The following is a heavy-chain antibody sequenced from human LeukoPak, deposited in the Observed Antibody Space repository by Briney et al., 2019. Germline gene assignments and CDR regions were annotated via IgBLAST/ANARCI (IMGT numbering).Heavy chain of an antibody. J-gene: IGHJ5*02. CDR1: GFTFSSYG. V-gene: IGHV3-33*08. D-gene: IGHD6-19*01. Sequence: GRSLRLSWAASGFTFSSYGMHWVRHAPGKGLQWVAVVWYDGSNKYYADSVKGRFTISRDNSKNTLYLQMNSLRAEDTAVYYCVRVAVAGNLNNWFDPWGQGTLVTVSS. CDR2: VWYDGSNK. CDR3: VRVAVAGNLNNWFDP.